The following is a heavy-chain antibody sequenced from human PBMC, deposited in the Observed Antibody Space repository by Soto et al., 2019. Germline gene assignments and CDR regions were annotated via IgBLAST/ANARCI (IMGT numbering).Heavy chain of an antibody. CDR2: INHSGSS. J-gene: IGHJ2*01. CDR3: ARMAGPWYFDL. Sequence: QVQLQQWGAGLLKPSETLSLTCAVHGGSFSGFYWTWIRQPPGKGLEWIGEINHSGSSNYNPALNSRVTMSPDTSGNQFPLSLTSVPAAGTAVYYCARMAGPWYFDLCRRGPLVTVS. V-gene: IGHV4-34*01. CDR1: GGSFSGFY.